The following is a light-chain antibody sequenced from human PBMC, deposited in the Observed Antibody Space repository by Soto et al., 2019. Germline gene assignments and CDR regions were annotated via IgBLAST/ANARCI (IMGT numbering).Light chain of an antibody. J-gene: IGKJ4*01. V-gene: IGKV1-8*01. Sequence: AIRMSQSASSLSASTGNRVTITCRASQGISSYLAWYQQKPGKAPKLLIYAASTLQSGVPSRFSGSGSGTDFTLTISCLQSEDFATYYCQQYYSYPLTFAGGTKVAIK. CDR1: QGISSY. CDR2: AAS. CDR3: QQYYSYPLT.